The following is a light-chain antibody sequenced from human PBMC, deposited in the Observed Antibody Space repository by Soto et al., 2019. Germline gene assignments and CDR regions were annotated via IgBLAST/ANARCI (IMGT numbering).Light chain of an antibody. CDR1: HTISSSY. J-gene: IGKJ1*01. Sequence: EIVLTQSPATLSLSPGERATLSCRASHTISSSYLAWYQQKPGQAPRLLMYGASTRATGIPARFSGSGSGTEFTLTISSLQSEDFAVYYCQQYNNWPPWTFGQGTKVDIK. CDR2: GAS. CDR3: QQYNNWPPWT. V-gene: IGKV3-15*01.